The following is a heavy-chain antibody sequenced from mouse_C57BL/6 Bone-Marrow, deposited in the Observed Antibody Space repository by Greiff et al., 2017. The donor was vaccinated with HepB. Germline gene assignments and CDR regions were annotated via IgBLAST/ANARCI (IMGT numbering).Heavy chain of an antibody. J-gene: IGHJ3*01. D-gene: IGHD1-1*01. CDR1: GYTFTSYG. CDR3: ARPDYLSRFAY. Sequence: QVQLQQSGAELARPGASVKLSCKASGYTFTSYGISWVKQRTGQGLEWIGEIYPRSGNTYYNEKFKGKATLTADKSSSTAYMELRSLTSEDSAVYFCARPDYLSRFAYWGQGTLVTVSA. CDR2: IYPRSGNT. V-gene: IGHV1-81*01.